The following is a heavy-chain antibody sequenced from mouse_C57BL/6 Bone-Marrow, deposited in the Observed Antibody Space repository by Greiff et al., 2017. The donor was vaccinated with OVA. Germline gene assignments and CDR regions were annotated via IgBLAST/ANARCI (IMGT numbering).Heavy chain of an antibody. D-gene: IGHD3-1*01. CDR3: TTPGGLYAMDY. CDR1: GFNIKDDY. Sequence: EVQGVESGAELVRPGASVKLSCTASGFNIKDDYMHWVKQRPEQGLEWIGWIDPENGDTEYASKFQGKATITADTSSNTAYLQLSSLTSEDTAVYYCTTPGGLYAMDYWGQGTSVTVSS. CDR2: IDPENGDT. J-gene: IGHJ4*01. V-gene: IGHV14-4*01.